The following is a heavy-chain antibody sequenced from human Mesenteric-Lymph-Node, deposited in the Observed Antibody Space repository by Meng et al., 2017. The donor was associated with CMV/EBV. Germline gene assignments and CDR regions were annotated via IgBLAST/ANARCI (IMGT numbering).Heavy chain of an antibody. CDR1: GFSFDAYA. J-gene: IGHJ6*02. CDR3: AKDLNTRSLGDYGMDV. D-gene: IGHD1-26*01. V-gene: IGHV3-9*01. CDR2: SSWTGDSL. Sequence: GGSLRLSCAASGFSFDAYAMHWVRQAPGKGLEWVSGSSWTGDSLGYADSVKGRFTISRDNAKNSLYLQMNSLRAEDTALYYCAKDLNTRSLGDYGMDVWGQGTTVTVSS.